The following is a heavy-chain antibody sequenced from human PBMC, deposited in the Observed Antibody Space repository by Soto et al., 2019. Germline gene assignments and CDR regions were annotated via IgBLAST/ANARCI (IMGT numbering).Heavy chain of an antibody. V-gene: IGHV3-30*19. Sequence: QVQLVESGGGVVQPGRSLRLSCAASGFTFSAYGMHWVRQAPGKGLEWVAVIAHDGSNIFYADSVKGRFTISRDNSRNTLYLQMNGLSAEDTAVYYCARDLFEGVLLIPSANLYNWFDPWGQGTLVTVSS. CDR1: GFTFSAYG. CDR2: IAHDGSNI. D-gene: IGHD2-2*01. CDR3: ARDLFEGVLLIPSANLYNWFDP. J-gene: IGHJ5*02.